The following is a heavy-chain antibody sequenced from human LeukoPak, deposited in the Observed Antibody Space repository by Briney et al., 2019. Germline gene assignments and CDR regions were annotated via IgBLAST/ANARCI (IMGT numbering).Heavy chain of an antibody. D-gene: IGHD6-13*01. V-gene: IGHV5-51*01. Sequence: GESLKISCKGSGYRFTNYWIAWVRQMPGKGLEWMGIIYPGDSETRYSPSFEGQVTISADKSISTAYLQWSSLKASDTAMYYCARRGETASGPLDYWGQGTLVTVSS. J-gene: IGHJ4*02. CDR1: GYRFTNYW. CDR2: IYPGDSET. CDR3: ARRGETASGPLDY.